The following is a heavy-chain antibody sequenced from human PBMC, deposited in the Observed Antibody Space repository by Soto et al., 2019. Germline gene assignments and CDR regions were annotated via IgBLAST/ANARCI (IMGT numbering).Heavy chain of an antibody. CDR2: VYYSGST. J-gene: IGHJ6*02. CDR3: ARDNRGYTYGLSYDYYGLDA. Sequence: PSETLSLTCTVSGGSISSDDYYWSWIRQPPTKGLEWIGYVYYSGSTYYNPSLKSRLTISVDTSKSQFSLKLTSVTAADTAVYYCARDNRGYTYGLSYDYYGLDAWGQGTTVTVSS. CDR1: GGSISSDDYY. V-gene: IGHV4-30-4*01. D-gene: IGHD5-18*01.